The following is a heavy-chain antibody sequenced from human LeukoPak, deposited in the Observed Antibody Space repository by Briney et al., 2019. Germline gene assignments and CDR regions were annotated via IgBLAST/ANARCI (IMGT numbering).Heavy chain of an antibody. V-gene: IGHV4-39*01. Sequence: SETLSLSCTVPGGSISSSSYYWGWIRKPPGKGLEWIGSIYYSGSTYYNPSLKSRVTISVDTSKNQFSLKLSSLTAADTAVYYCARRVVITPRTIAAFDYWGQGTLVTVSS. CDR3: ARRVVITPRTIAAFDY. D-gene: IGHD3-9*01. J-gene: IGHJ4*02. CDR2: IYYSGST. CDR1: GGSISSSSYY.